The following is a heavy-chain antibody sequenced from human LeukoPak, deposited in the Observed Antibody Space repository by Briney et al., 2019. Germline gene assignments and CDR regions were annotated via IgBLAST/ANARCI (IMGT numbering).Heavy chain of an antibody. V-gene: IGHV3-23*01. CDR3: AKETTTGEAFDI. Sequence: GGSLRLSCAASGFTFSSYVMSWVRQAPGKGLEWVSAISGSGGRTYYADSVKGRITISRDNSMNTLYLQMNSLTAEDTAVYYCAKETTTGEAFDIWGQGTMVTVSS. D-gene: IGHD4-17*01. J-gene: IGHJ3*02. CDR2: ISGSGGRT. CDR1: GFTFSSYV.